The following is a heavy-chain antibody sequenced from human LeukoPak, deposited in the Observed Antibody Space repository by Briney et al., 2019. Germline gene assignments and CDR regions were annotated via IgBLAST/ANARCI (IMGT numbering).Heavy chain of an antibody. CDR1: GGSIRNYY. V-gene: IGHV4-59*08. CDR2: ISYSGNT. J-gene: IGHJ4*02. CDR3: ARHSSWYYDFDY. D-gene: IGHD6-13*01. Sequence: SETLSLSCRVSGGSIRNYYWRWIRQPPGKGLEWIGYISYSGNTNYNPSLKSRLTISVDLSTNQFSLKLTSVTGADTAVYYCARHSSWYYDFDYWGQGTLVTVSS.